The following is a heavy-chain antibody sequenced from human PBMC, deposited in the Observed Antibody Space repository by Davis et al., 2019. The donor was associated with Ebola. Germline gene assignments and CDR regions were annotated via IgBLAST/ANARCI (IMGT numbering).Heavy chain of an antibody. CDR1: GGTFNSKI. V-gene: IGHV1-69*13. CDR3: ARPKAAAGHFDY. CDR2: IIPLFTTT. J-gene: IGHJ4*02. Sequence: SVKVSCKASGGTFNSKIVSWVRQAPGKGLEWVGGIIPLFTTTNYAQKFQGRVTITADESTSTAYIELSSLRSEDTAVYFCARPKAAAGHFDYWGQGTLVTVSS. D-gene: IGHD6-13*01.